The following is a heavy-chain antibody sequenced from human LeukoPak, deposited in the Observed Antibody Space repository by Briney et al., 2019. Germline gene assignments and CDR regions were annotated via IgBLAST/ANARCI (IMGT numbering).Heavy chain of an antibody. D-gene: IGHD2-15*01. J-gene: IGHJ4*02. V-gene: IGHV1-2*02. CDR1: GYTFTGYY. Sequence: GASVKVSCKASGYTFTGYYMHWVRQAPGQGLEWMGWINPNSGGTNYAQKFQGRVTMTRDTSISTAYMELSRLRSDDTAVYYCARDGDCSGGSCYPSYFDYWGQGTLVTVSS. CDR3: ARDGDCSGGSCYPSYFDY. CDR2: INPNSGGT.